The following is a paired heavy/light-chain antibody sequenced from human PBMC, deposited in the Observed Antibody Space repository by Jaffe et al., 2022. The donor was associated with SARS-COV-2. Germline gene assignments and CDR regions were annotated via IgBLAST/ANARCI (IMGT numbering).Light chain of an antibody. J-gene: IGKJ1*01. V-gene: IGKV4-1*01. CDR3: QQYYSTPQA. CDR1: QSVLYSSNNKNY. CDR2: WAS. Sequence: DIVMTQSPDSLAVSLGERATINCKSSQSVLYSSNNKNYLAWYQQKPGQPPKLLIYWASTRESGVPDRFSGSGSGTDFTLTISSLQAEDVAVYYCQQYYSTPQAFGQGTKVEIK.
Heavy chain of an antibody. CDR2: IIPILGIA. V-gene: IGHV1-69*08. CDR1: GGTFSSYT. D-gene: IGHD3-3*01. Sequence: QVQLVQSGAEVKKPGSSVKVSCKASGGTFSSYTISWVRQAPGQGLEWMGRIIPILGIANYAQKFQGRVTITADKSTSTAYMELSSLRSEDTAVYYCARESFDFWLSEEAPLGYWGQGTLVTVSS. CDR3: ARESFDFWLSEEAPLGY. J-gene: IGHJ4*02.